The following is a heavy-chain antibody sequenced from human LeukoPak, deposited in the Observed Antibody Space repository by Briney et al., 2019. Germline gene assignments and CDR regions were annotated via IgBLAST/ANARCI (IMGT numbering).Heavy chain of an antibody. J-gene: IGHJ4*02. V-gene: IGHV3-21*01. D-gene: IGHD4-17*01. Sequence: GGSLRLSCAASGFTFSSYSMNWVRQAPGKGLEWVSSISSSSSSIYYADSVKGRFTISRDNAKNPLYLQMNSLRAEDTAVYYCARVRADDYGDYGPGDYWGQGTLVTVSS. CDR3: ARVRADDYGDYGPGDY. CDR2: ISSSSSSI. CDR1: GFTFSSYS.